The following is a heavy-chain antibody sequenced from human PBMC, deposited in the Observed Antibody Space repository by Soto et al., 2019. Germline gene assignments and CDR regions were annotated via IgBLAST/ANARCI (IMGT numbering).Heavy chain of an antibody. CDR1: GFTFSSYS. J-gene: IGHJ6*02. D-gene: IGHD1-1*01. CDR2: ISSSSSYI. V-gene: IGHV3-21*01. CDR3: ARQNVLLEPLGMDV. Sequence: EVQLVESGGGLVKPGGSLRLSCAASGFTFSSYSMNWVRQAPGKGLEWVSSISSSSSYIYYADSVKGRFTNSRDNAKNSLYLQMNSLRAEDTAVYYCARQNVLLEPLGMDVWGQGTTVTVSS.